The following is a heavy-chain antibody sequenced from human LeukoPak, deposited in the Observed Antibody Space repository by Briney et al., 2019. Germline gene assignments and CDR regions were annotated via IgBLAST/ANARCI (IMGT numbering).Heavy chain of an antibody. V-gene: IGHV3-30*02. J-gene: IGHJ4*02. CDR2: IRYDGSNK. CDR1: GFTFSSYG. CDR3: ARARPFDY. Sequence: GGSLRLSCAASGFTFSSYGMHWVRQAPGKGLDWVAFIRYDGSNKYYTDSVKGRFTISRDNSKNTLYLQMNSLRAEDTAVYYCARARPFDYWGQGTLVTVSS.